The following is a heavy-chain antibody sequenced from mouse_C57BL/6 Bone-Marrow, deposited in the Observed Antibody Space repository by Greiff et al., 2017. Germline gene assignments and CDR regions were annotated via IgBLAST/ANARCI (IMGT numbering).Heavy chain of an antibody. CDR3: TSRSLITTGVAGDAMEY. D-gene: IGHD1-1*01. CDR1: GYTFTDYE. Sequence: QVQLQQSGAELVRPGASVTLSCKASGYTFTDYEMHWVKQTPVHGLEWIGAIDPETGGTAYNQKFKGKAILTADKSSSTAYMELRSLTSEDSAVYYCTSRSLITTGVAGDAMEYWGQGTSVTVSS. J-gene: IGHJ4*01. CDR2: IDPETGGT. V-gene: IGHV1-15*01.